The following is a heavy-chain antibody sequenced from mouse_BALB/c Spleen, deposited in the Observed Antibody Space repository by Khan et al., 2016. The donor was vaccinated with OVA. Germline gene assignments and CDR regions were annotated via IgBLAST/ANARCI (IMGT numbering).Heavy chain of an antibody. CDR1: GYTFTTYW. CDR3: ARRGLYCVFAY. J-gene: IGHJ3*01. Sequence: QVQLQQSGAELAKPGASVKMSCTPSGYTFTTYWIHWIKQRPGQGLEWIGYINPSTGYTEYNKNLKDKATFTADESSSTAYMQLNSLTSADSAVYYCARRGLYCVFAYWGQGTLVTVSA. V-gene: IGHV1-7*01. CDR2: INPSTGYT.